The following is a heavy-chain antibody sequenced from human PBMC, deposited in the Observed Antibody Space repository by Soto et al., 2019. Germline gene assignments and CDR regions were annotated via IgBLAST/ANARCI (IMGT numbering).Heavy chain of an antibody. J-gene: IGHJ3*02. Sequence: EVQLLESGGGLVQPGGSLRLSCAASGFTFSSYAMSWVRQAPGKGLEWVSAISGSGGSTYYADSVKGRFTISGDNFKNTLYLQMNSLRAEDTAVYYCALLRITMVRGVSKDAFDIWGQGTMVTVSS. CDR2: ISGSGGST. CDR1: GFTFSSYA. CDR3: ALLRITMVRGVSKDAFDI. D-gene: IGHD3-10*01. V-gene: IGHV3-23*01.